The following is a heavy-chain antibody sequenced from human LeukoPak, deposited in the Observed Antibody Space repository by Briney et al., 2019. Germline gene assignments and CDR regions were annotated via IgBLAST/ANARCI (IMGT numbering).Heavy chain of an antibody. CDR2: ISSSGSTI. Sequence: PGGSLRLSCAASGFTFSDYYMSWIRQAPGKGLEWVSYISSSGSTIYYADSVKGRSTISKDNAKNSLYLQMNSLRAEDTAVYYCARELDCGGDCYSGFDYWGQGTLVTVSS. CDR3: ARELDCGGDCYSGFDY. CDR1: GFTFSDYY. D-gene: IGHD2-21*02. J-gene: IGHJ4*02. V-gene: IGHV3-11*01.